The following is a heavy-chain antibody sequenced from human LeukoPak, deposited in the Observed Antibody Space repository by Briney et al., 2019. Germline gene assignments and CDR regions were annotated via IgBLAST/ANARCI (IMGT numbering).Heavy chain of an antibody. V-gene: IGHV3-9*01. Sequence: GGSLRLSCAASGFTFHDYAMHWVRQAPGKGLEWVSGISWDSGIIGYADSVKGRFTTSRDNAKNSLYLQMNSLRPEDTALYYCTKDSVAMVTTSDYWGQGTLVTVSS. CDR3: TKDSVAMVTTSDY. D-gene: IGHD5-18*01. CDR2: ISWDSGII. J-gene: IGHJ4*02. CDR1: GFTFHDYA.